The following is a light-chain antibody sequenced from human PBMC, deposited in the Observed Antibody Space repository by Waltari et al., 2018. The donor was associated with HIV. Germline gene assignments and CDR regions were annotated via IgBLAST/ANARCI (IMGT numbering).Light chain of an antibody. Sequence: QSALTQPRSMSGSPGQSVTISFTGTSSDVGGYNYVSWYQQHPGKAPKLMIFDVNKRPSGVPDRFSGSKSGNTASLTISGLQAEDEADYYCCSYADNYTWVFGGGTKLTVL. CDR2: DVN. CDR1: SSDVGGYNY. CDR3: CSYADNYTWV. J-gene: IGLJ3*02. V-gene: IGLV2-11*01.